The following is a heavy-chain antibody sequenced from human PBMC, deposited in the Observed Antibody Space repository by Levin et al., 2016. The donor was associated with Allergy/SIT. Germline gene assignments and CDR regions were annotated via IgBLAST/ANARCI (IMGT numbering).Heavy chain of an antibody. J-gene: IGHJ4*02. Sequence: ASVKVSCKASGYSFITYGINWVRQAPGQGLEWVGWINPNNGEIHYGPKYRDRVTLTIDTPASTVYMELRSLRFDDTALYYCTRDRPTRGGYLGTDSFDYWGQGTLVSVSS. V-gene: IGHV1-18*01. CDR1: GYSFITYG. CDR2: INPNNGEI. CDR3: TRDRPTRGGYLGTDSFDY. D-gene: IGHD1-26*01.